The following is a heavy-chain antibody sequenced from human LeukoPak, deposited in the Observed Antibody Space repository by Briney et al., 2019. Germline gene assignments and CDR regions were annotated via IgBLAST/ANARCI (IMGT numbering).Heavy chain of an antibody. CDR3: ARMHSSGFYFDY. V-gene: IGHV3-11*01. J-gene: IGHJ4*02. Sequence: GGSLRLSCAVSGLNFRDYYMSWIRQAPGKGLEWVSHITSSGSGSTIYYADSVEGRFTISRDNAKNSLFLQMNSLKAEDTTVYYCARMHSSGFYFDYWGQGALVTVSS. CDR2: ITSSGSGSTI. CDR1: GLNFRDYY. D-gene: IGHD3-22*01.